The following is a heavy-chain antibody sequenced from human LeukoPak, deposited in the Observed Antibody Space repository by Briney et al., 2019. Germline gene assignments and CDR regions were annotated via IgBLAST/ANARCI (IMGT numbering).Heavy chain of an antibody. CDR1: GFTFKNYA. V-gene: IGHV3-23*01. CDR2: ISGGVETT. D-gene: IGHD4-17*01. CDR3: ARDYADYVGYFFFDY. Sequence: GGSLRLSCAASGFTFKNYAMNWVRQTPGKGLEWVSSISGGVETTYYADSAKGRFTISRDNSQNTLYLQMNSLRAEDTAVYYCARDYADYVGYFFFDYWGQGTLVTVSS. J-gene: IGHJ4*02.